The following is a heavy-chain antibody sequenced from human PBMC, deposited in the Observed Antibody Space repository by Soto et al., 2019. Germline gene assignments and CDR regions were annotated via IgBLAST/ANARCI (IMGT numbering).Heavy chain of an antibody. CDR3: ARVGCTGGSCKPYAYYAMDV. CDR1: GFTFNTYG. J-gene: IGHJ6*02. CDR2: IGYDGSIK. Sequence: QVQLVESGGGVVQPGRSLRLSCAASGFTFNTYGMNWVRQAPVKGLEWVAIIGYDGSIKYYADSMKGRFTISRDNSKNTMYLQMNSLRAEDTALYYCARVGCTGGSCKPYAYYAMDVWGQGTTVTVSS. D-gene: IGHD2-15*01. V-gene: IGHV3-33*01.